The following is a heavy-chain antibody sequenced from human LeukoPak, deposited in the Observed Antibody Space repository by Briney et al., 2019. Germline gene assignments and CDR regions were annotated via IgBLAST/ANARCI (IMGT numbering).Heavy chain of an antibody. CDR3: AGSAVGDSSSWYYYYYYMDV. V-gene: IGHV4-59*01. Sequence: PSETLSLTCSVSGGSTSSYYWTWIRQPPGKGLECIGYIYYSGSTNYNPSLQSRVTISLDTSKNQFSLKLSSVTAADTAVYYCAGSAVGDSSSWYYYYYYMDVWGKGTTVTISS. D-gene: IGHD6-13*01. CDR2: IYYSGST. J-gene: IGHJ6*03. CDR1: GGSTSSYY.